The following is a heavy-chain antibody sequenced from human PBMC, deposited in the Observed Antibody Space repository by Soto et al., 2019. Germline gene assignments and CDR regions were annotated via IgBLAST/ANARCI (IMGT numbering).Heavy chain of an antibody. CDR1: GFTFSSYA. CDR3: AKDWWSGVHDYIWGSYPDY. CDR2: ISGSGGST. V-gene: IGHV3-23*01. D-gene: IGHD3-16*01. Sequence: EVQLLESGGGLVQPGGSLRLSCAASGFTFSSYAMSWVRQAPGKGLEWVSAISGSGGSTYYADSVKGRFTISRDNSKNTLYLQMNSLRAEDTAVYYCAKDWWSGVHDYIWGSYPDYWGQGTLVTVSS. J-gene: IGHJ4*02.